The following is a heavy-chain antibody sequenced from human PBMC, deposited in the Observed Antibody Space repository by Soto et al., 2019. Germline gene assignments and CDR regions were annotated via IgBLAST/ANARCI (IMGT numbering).Heavy chain of an antibody. V-gene: IGHV4-4*02. CDR3: ARIWGALAKSAGWFGP. Sequence: SETLSLTCAVSNGSITNDNWWSWVRQSPGKGLEWIGDIYHSGSTNYNPSLKSRVIISIDKAKNTFSLRLSSVTAADMAVYYCARIWGALAKSAGWFGPWGQGTLVTVSS. D-gene: IGHD3-16*01. J-gene: IGHJ5*02. CDR2: IYHSGST. CDR1: NGSITNDNW.